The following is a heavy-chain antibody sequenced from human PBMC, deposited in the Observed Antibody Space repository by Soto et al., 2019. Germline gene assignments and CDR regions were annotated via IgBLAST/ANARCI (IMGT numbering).Heavy chain of an antibody. D-gene: IGHD2-15*01. J-gene: IGHJ4*02. CDR1: GGSFSCDY. Sequence: LSLTCAVYGGSFSCDYWSWIRQPPGKGLEWIGEINHSGSTNYNPSLKSRVTISVDTSKNQFSLKLSSVTAADTAVYYCARGVVVVAAHFDYWGKGTLVTVSS. V-gene: IGHV4-34*01. CDR3: ARGVVVVAAHFDY. CDR2: INHSGST.